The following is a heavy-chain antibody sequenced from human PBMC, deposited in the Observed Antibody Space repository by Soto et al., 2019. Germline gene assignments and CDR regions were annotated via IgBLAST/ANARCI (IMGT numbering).Heavy chain of an antibody. CDR1: GFTFNIDA. V-gene: IGHV3-23*01. J-gene: IGHJ4*02. D-gene: IGHD3-22*01. CDR2: ISRYGDFT. Sequence: EVQLLESGGDLIQPGGSLRLSCAASGFTFNIDAMTWVRQAPGKGLEWVSAISRYGDFTYYADSVEGRFTISRDNSKNTLYLQMNSLRAEDTAVYYCAKDRYLDHDSRGYLFDNWGQGTLVTVSS. CDR3: AKDRYLDHDSRGYLFDN.